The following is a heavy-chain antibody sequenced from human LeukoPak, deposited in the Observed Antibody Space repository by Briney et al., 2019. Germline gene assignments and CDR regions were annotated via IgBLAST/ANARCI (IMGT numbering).Heavy chain of an antibody. CDR3: ARGDYYDSSGYAY. Sequence: PSETLSLTCAVYGGSFSGYYWSWIRQPPGKGLEWIGEINHSGSTNYNPSLKSRVTISVDTSRNQFSLKLSSVTAADTAVHYCARGDYYDSSGYAYWGQGTLVTVSS. CDR2: INHSGST. V-gene: IGHV4-34*01. D-gene: IGHD3-22*01. J-gene: IGHJ4*02. CDR1: GGSFSGYY.